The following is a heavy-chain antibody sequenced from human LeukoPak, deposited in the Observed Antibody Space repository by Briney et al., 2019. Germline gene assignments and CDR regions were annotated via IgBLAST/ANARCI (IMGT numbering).Heavy chain of an antibody. J-gene: IGHJ4*02. Sequence: GGSLRLSCAASGFTFSTYAMSWVRQAPGKGLEWASAISGSGGSTYYADSVKGRFTISRDNSKNTLYQQMNSLRAEDTAIYYCAKDTSTRWYSSTPLPGDYWGQGTLVTVSS. CDR1: GFTFSTYA. CDR3: AKDTSTRWYSSTPLPGDY. V-gene: IGHV3-23*01. D-gene: IGHD6-13*01. CDR2: ISGSGGST.